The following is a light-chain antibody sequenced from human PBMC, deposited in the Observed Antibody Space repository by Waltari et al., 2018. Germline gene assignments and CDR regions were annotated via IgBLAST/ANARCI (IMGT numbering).Light chain of an antibody. CDR3: QSYDSSLSGWV. CDR1: SSNVWAGSD. Sequence: QSVLPPSPSVSGAPGQRVTISCTGSSSNVWAGSDVQWYQPLPGPAPKLLIYGNTNRPSGVPDRFSASKSGTSASLAITGLQAEDEADYYCQSYDSSLSGWVFGGGTKLTVL. V-gene: IGLV1-40*01. CDR2: GNT. J-gene: IGLJ3*02.